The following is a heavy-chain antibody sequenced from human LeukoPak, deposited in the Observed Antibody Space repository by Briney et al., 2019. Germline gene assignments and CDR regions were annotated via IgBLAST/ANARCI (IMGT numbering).Heavy chain of an antibody. CDR2: ISTSSSAI. J-gene: IGHJ4*02. Sequence: GGSLRLSCAASGFTFSSYSMNWVRQAPGKGLEWISCISTSSSAIYYADSVKGRFTISRDNAKNSLYLQMNSLRAEDTAVYYCARAVGGYSYGIFDYWGQGTLVTVSS. V-gene: IGHV3-48*01. D-gene: IGHD5-18*01. CDR3: ARAVGGYSYGIFDY. CDR1: GFTFSSYS.